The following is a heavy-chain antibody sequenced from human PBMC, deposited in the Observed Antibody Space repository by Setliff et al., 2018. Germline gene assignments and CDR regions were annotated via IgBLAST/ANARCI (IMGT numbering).Heavy chain of an antibody. CDR3: TRGPKDFVVLAAAACFDF. D-gene: IGHD2-15*01. CDR1: GFTFSGSE. CDR2: IRSKADKYAT. Sequence: GESPKISCAASGFTFSGSEIHWVRQASGKGLEWVGRIRSKADKYATDYGASAKGRFIISRDDSKKTAYLQMSSLRAEDTAVYYCTRGPKDFVVLAAAACFDFWGQGTLVTVSS. J-gene: IGHJ4*02. V-gene: IGHV3-73*01.